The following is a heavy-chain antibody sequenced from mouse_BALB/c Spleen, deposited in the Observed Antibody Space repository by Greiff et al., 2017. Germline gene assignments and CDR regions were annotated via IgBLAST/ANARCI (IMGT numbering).Heavy chain of an antibody. Sequence: EVQGVESGGGLVKPGGSLKLSCAASGFTFSDYYMYWVRQTPEKRLEWVATISDGGSYTYYPDSVKGRFTISRDNAKNNLYLQMSSLKSEDTAMYYCARGDYGNYVYFDYWGQGTTLTVSS. CDR1: GFTFSDYY. CDR2: ISDGGSYT. J-gene: IGHJ2*01. V-gene: IGHV5-4*02. CDR3: ARGDYGNYVYFDY. D-gene: IGHD2-1*01.